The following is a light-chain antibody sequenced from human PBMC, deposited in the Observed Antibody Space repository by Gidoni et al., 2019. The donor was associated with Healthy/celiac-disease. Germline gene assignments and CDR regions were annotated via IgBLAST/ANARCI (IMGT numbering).Light chain of an antibody. Sequence: QSALPQPRSVSGSPGQSVTISCTGTSSDVGGYNYLSWYQQHPGKAPKLMIYDVSKRPSGVPDRFSGSKSGNTASLTISGLQAEDEADYYCCSYAGSYTVFGGGTKLTVL. CDR1: SSDVGGYNY. CDR3: CSYAGSYTV. J-gene: IGLJ3*02. V-gene: IGLV2-11*01. CDR2: DVS.